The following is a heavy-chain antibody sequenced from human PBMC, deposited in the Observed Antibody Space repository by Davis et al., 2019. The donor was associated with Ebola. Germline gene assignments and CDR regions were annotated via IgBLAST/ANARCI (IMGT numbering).Heavy chain of an antibody. CDR1: GLSLSRYE. Sequence: GSLSLSCVASGLSLSRYEMNWVRQPPGKGLEWVSYIIGSATSTFYAASVKGRSTISSDTSKNTLYLQMNSTRVDDTAVYYCARVRGGIAVVPTALFDYWSQGNLVTVSS. J-gene: IGHJ4*02. CDR2: IIGSATST. CDR3: ARVRGGIAVVPTALFDY. D-gene: IGHD2-2*01. V-gene: IGHV3-48*03.